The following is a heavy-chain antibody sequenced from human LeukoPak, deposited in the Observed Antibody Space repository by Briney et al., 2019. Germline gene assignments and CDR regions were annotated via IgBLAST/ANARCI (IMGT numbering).Heavy chain of an antibody. V-gene: IGHV3-23*01. CDR1: GFTFSTYA. D-gene: IGHD6-19*01. CDR3: ARDNFPFGWNAFDI. J-gene: IGHJ3*02. CDR2: ISVSGGST. Sequence: PGGSLRLSCAASGFTFSTYAMSWVRQAPGKGLEWVSGISVSGGSTYYADSVKGRFTISRDNSKNTLYLQMNSLRAEDTAVYYCARDNFPFGWNAFDIWGQGTMVTVSS.